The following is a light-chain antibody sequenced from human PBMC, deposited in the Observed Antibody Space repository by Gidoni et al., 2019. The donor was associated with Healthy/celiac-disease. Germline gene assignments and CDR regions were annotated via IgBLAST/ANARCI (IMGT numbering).Light chain of an antibody. J-gene: IGKJ4*01. CDR2: GAS. CDR1: QSVSSN. V-gene: IGKV3D-15*01. CDR3: QQYNNWPPLT. Sequence: EIVMTQSPATLSVSPGERATLSCRASQSVSSNLAWYQQKPGQAPRLLIYGASIRATCIPARFSGSGSGTEFTLTISSLQSEDFAVYYCQQYNNWPPLTFGGGTKVEIK.